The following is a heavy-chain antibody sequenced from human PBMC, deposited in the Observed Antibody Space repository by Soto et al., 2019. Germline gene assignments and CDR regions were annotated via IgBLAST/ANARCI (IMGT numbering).Heavy chain of an antibody. V-gene: IGHV4-31*03. CDR2: IYYSGST. Sequence: QVQLQESGPGLVKPSQTLALTCTVSGGSISSGDYYWSWIRQHPGKGLEWIGYIYYSGSTYYNPSLMSRVTISVDTSKNQFSLKLSSVTAADTAVYYCARWAYSSCFDYWGQGTLVTVSS. J-gene: IGHJ4*02. D-gene: IGHD6-6*01. CDR1: GGSISSGDYY. CDR3: ARWAYSSCFDY.